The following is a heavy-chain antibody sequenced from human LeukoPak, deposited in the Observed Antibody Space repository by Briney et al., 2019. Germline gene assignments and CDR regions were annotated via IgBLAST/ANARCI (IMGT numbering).Heavy chain of an antibody. CDR1: GFTFSSYW. Sequence: GGSLRLSCAASGFTFSSYWMHWVRQAPGKGLVWVSRINSDGSSTSYADSVKGRFTISRDNAKNTLYPQMNSLRAEDTAVYYCARTTVTRYYFDYWGQGTLVTVSS. V-gene: IGHV3-74*01. J-gene: IGHJ4*02. CDR3: ARTTVTRYYFDY. CDR2: INSDGSST. D-gene: IGHD4-11*01.